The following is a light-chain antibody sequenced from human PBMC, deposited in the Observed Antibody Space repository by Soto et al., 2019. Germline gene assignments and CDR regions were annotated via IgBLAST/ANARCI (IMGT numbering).Light chain of an antibody. Sequence: ALTQPASLSGSPGQSITISCTGTSSDIGRYNRVSWYQQPPGTAPKLIIYEVNNRPSGVPDRFSGSKSGNTASLTISGLQAEDEADYYCNSFTTSRTYVFGTGTKVTVL. CDR2: EVN. CDR3: NSFTTSRTYV. V-gene: IGLV2-18*02. CDR1: SSDIGRYNR. J-gene: IGLJ1*01.